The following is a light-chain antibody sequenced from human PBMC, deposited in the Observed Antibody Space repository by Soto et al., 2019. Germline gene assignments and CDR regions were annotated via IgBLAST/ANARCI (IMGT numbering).Light chain of an antibody. CDR2: DAS. CDR3: QQYDDWPLT. J-gene: IGKJ4*01. CDR1: QSVSSSY. Sequence: EIVLTQSPGTLSLSPGERATLSCRASQSVSSSYLAWYQQKPGQAPRLVIYDASTRATDTPARFSGSGSGTEFTLTISSLQSEDLALYYCQQYDDWPLTFGGGTKVEIK. V-gene: IGKV3D-15*01.